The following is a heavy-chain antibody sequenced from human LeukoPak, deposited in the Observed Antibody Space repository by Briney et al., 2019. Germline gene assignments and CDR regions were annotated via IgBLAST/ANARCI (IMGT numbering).Heavy chain of an antibody. CDR3: ASLAVGQQLVTYFDY. V-gene: IGHV4-34*01. D-gene: IGHD6-13*01. J-gene: IGHJ4*02. Sequence: SETLSLTCAVYGGSFSGYYWSWIRQPPGKGLEWIGEINHSGSTNYNPSLKSRVTISVDTSKNQFSLKLSSVTAADTAVYYCASLAVGQQLVTYFDYWGQGTLVTVSS. CDR1: GGSFSGYY. CDR2: INHSGST.